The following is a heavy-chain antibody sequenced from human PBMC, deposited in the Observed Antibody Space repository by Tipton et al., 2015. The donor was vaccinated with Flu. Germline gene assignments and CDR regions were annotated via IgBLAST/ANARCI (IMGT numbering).Heavy chain of an antibody. Sequence: SLRLSCAASGFSFSDYSMHWVRQVPGKGLEFVSGISRIGDTTRYAASVKGRFLISRDNSNNMMFLQMGSLRHEDMAVYYCARGGAYYYDSAGYGGAFDYWGQGALVTVSS. CDR2: ISRIGDTT. J-gene: IGHJ4*02. D-gene: IGHD3-22*01. CDR1: GFSFSDYS. CDR3: ARGGAYYYDSAGYGGAFDY. V-gene: IGHV3-64*02.